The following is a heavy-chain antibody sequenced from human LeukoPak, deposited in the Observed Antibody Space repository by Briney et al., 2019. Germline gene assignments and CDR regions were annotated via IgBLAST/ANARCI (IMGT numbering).Heavy chain of an antibody. J-gene: IGHJ4*02. V-gene: IGHV3-64*01. D-gene: IGHD2-15*01. Sequence: PGGSLRLSCAASGFTFSSYAMHWVRQAPGKGLEYVSAISSNGGSTYYANSVKGRFTISRDNSKNTLYLQMGSLRAEDMAVYYCARDQGLPGYCSGGSCPIGYWGQGTLVTVSS. CDR2: ISSNGGST. CDR1: GFTFSSYA. CDR3: ARDQGLPGYCSGGSCPIGY.